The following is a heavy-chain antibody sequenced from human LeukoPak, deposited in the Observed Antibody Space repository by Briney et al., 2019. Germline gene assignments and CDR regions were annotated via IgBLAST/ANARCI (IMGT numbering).Heavy chain of an antibody. CDR2: INTDGSNT. CDR3: VVWGEDRSGHRFDF. CDR1: GFTFDYYW. J-gene: IGHJ4*02. D-gene: IGHD3-22*01. V-gene: IGHV3-74*01. Sequence: GGSLRLSCAASGFTFDYYWMHWVRQAPGKGLMWVSRINTDGSNTHYADSVKGLFTISRDNAKNTLYLQMNGLRVEDTAVYYCVVWGEDRSGHRFDFWGQGTLVTVSS.